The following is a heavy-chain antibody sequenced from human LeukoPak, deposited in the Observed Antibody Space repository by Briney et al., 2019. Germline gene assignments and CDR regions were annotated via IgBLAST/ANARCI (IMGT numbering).Heavy chain of an antibody. J-gene: IGHJ4*02. Sequence: GGSLRLSCAASGFTFSIYSFNWVRQAPGKGLEWVSYISSSGSTIYYADSVKGRFTISRDNAKNSLYLQMNSLRAEDTAVYYCARVGPVIAAAGPFDYWGQGTLVTVSS. CDR1: GFTFSIYS. CDR3: ARVGPVIAAAGPFDY. CDR2: ISSSGSTI. D-gene: IGHD6-13*01. V-gene: IGHV3-48*04.